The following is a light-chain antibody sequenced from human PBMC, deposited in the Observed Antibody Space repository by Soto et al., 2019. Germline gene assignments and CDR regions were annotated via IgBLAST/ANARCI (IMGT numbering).Light chain of an antibody. J-gene: IGKJ1*01. CDR2: GAS. CDR3: HQVYTYPRT. V-gene: IGKV1-9*01. CDR1: QGVRSY. Sequence: IQLTQSPSSLSASVGDRVTITCRASQGVRSYLAWFQQRPGKAPKLLIFGASTLQNGVPARFSGGGFGTEFTLTITSLQSEDFATYYCHQVYTYPRTFGQGTKVEIK.